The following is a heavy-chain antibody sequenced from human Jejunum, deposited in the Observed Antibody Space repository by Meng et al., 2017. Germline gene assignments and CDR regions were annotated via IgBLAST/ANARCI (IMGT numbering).Heavy chain of an antibody. D-gene: IGHD2/OR15-2a*01. Sequence: GESLKISCAASEFTFSDYWMHWVRQAPGKGLVWVSRIKSDGSETNYADSVKGRFTISRDNAKNTLYLQMNTLRAEDTAVYYYARTKYYGDFDSWGQGTLVTVSS. CDR1: EFTFSDYW. V-gene: IGHV3-74*01. CDR2: IKSDGSET. J-gene: IGHJ4*02. CDR3: ARTKYYGDFDS.